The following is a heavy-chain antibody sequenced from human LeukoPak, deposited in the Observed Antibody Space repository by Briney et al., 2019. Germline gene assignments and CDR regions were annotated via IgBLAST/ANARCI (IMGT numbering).Heavy chain of an antibody. CDR2: INPNSGGT. Sequence: ASVKVSCKASGYTFTGYYMHWVRQAPGQGLEWMGWINPNSGGTNYAQKFQGRVTMTRDTSISTAYMELSRLRSDDTAVYYCARDRESSGWYGRSAFDIWGQGTMVTVSS. J-gene: IGHJ3*02. V-gene: IGHV1-2*02. CDR3: ARDRESSGWYGRSAFDI. CDR1: GYTFTGYY. D-gene: IGHD6-19*01.